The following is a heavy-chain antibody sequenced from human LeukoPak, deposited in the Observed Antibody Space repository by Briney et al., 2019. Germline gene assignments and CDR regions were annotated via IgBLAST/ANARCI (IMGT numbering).Heavy chain of an antibody. V-gene: IGHV4-59*01. CDR2: IYYSGST. J-gene: IGHJ6*02. D-gene: IGHD5-18*01. CDR1: GGSISSYY. CDR3: ARDRGYSYGSVHYGMDV. Sequence: SETLSLTCTVSGGSISSYYWSWIRQLPGKGLEWIGYIYYSGSTNYNPSLKSRVTISVDTSKNQFSLKLSSVTAADTAVYYCARDRGYSYGSVHYGMDVWGQGTTVTVSS.